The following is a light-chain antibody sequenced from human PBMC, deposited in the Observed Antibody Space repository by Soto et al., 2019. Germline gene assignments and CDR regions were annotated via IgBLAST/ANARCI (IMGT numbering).Light chain of an antibody. J-gene: IGKJ2*01. V-gene: IGKV3-15*01. Sequence: EIVMTQSPATLSVSPGERTTLSCRASQSVSSNLAWYQQRPGQAPRLLIHGASTRATGIPARFSGSGSGTEFTLTNSSLQSEDFALYFCQLYSDWPQTFGQGTKLEIK. CDR2: GAS. CDR3: QLYSDWPQT. CDR1: QSVSSN.